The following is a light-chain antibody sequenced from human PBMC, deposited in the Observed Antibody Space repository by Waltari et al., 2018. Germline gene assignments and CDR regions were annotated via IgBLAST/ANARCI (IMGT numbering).Light chain of an antibody. V-gene: IGKV4-1*01. CDR1: HSVLYSSNNKNY. Sequence: DIVMTQSPDSLAVSLGARATINCKSRHSVLYSSNNKNYLAWFQQKPGQPPRLLIYWASTRESGVPDRFSGSGSGTDFTLTVSSLQAEDVAVYYCQQYYSSPRTFGQGTKVEIK. CDR2: WAS. CDR3: QQYYSSPRT. J-gene: IGKJ1*01.